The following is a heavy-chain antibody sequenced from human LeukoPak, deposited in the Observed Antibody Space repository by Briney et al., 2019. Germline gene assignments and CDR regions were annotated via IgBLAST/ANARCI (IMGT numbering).Heavy chain of an antibody. CDR1: GFTFSSYA. Sequence: PGGSLRLSCAASGFTFSSYAMSWVRQAPGKGLEWVANIKQDGSAKDYVDSVKGRFTISRENAKNSLYLQMNSLRVEDTAVYCCVRGFDGTNAFDLWGQGTMVTVSS. D-gene: IGHD3-9*01. CDR3: VRGFDGTNAFDL. CDR2: IKQDGSAK. J-gene: IGHJ3*01. V-gene: IGHV3-7*01.